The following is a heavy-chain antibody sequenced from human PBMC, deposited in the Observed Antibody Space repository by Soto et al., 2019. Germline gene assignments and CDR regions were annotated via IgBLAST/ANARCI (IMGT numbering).Heavy chain of an antibody. CDR3: ARVYGGGYMGAFDI. Sequence: QVQLVQSGAEVKKPGSSVKVSCKASGGTFSSYTISWVRQAPGQGLEWMGRITPILDITNYAQKFQGRVTITADKSTSTACRQLSSLRSEDTAVYYCARVYGGGYMGAFDIWGQGTMVTVSS. CDR2: ITPILDIT. CDR1: GGTFSSYT. J-gene: IGHJ3*02. D-gene: IGHD2-21*01. V-gene: IGHV1-69*02.